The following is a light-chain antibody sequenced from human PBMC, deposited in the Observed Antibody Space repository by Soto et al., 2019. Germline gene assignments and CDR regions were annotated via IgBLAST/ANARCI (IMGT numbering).Light chain of an antibody. V-gene: IGKV3-15*01. CDR1: QSVDSD. J-gene: IGKJ2*01. CDR3: QQYNTWVRGT. Sequence: EVVVTQSPAPLSVSPGERVTLSCRASQSVDSDVAWFQHKPGQAPRLLIYGASTRAAGIPSRFSGSGYETDFTITISRLEPEDSGTYFCQQYNTWVRGTFGQGTKLEIK. CDR2: GAS.